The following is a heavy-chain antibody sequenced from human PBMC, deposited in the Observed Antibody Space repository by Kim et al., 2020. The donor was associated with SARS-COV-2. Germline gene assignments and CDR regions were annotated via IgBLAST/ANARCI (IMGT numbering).Heavy chain of an antibody. Sequence: ASVKVSCKASGYTFTSYDINWVRQATGQGLEWMGWMNPNSGNTGYAQKFQGRVTMTRNTSISTAYMELSSLRSEDTAVYYCARGYPRGYESEYYYYYYMDVWGKGTTVTVSS. CDR2: MNPNSGNT. CDR3: ARGYPRGYESEYYYYYYMDV. J-gene: IGHJ6*03. CDR1: GYTFTSYD. V-gene: IGHV1-8*01. D-gene: IGHD5-12*01.